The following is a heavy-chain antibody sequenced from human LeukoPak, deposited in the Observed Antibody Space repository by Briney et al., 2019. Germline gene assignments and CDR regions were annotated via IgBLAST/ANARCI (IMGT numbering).Heavy chain of an antibody. J-gene: IGHJ4*02. CDR3: ARNPREDYGGLSLFDY. CDR2: INTYNGDT. Sequence: ASVKVSCKASGYTFTSYGISWVRQAPGQGLEWMGWINTYNGDTKYAQKFQGRVTMTTDTSTSTAYVELRSLRSDDTAVYYCARNPREDYGGLSLFDYWGQGTLVTVSS. CDR1: GYTFTSYG. D-gene: IGHD4-23*01. V-gene: IGHV1-18*01.